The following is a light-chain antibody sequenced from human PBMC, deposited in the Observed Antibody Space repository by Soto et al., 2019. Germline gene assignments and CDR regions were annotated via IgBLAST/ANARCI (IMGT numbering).Light chain of an antibody. V-gene: IGLV1-47*02. J-gene: IGLJ3*02. Sequence: QSVLTQPPSASGTPGQRVTISCSGGSSNIGDNSLYWYQHLPGMAPKLLIYSNSQRPSGVPDRFSGSTSRTSASLAISGLRSEDEADYYCATWDDSLSGPVFGGGTKLTVL. CDR2: SNS. CDR1: SSNIGDNS. CDR3: ATWDDSLSGPV.